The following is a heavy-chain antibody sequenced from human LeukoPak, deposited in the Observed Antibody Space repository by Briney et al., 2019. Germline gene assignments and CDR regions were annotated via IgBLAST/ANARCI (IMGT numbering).Heavy chain of an antibody. CDR1: GGSISSSSYY. CDR2: IYYSGST. V-gene: IGHV4-39*07. D-gene: IGHD6-13*01. Sequence: SETLSLTCTVSGGSISSSSYYWGWIRQPPGKGLEWIGSIYYSGSTYYNPSLKSRVTISVDTSKNQFSLKLSSVTAADTAVYYCARARYPSICIDYWGQGTLVTVSS. J-gene: IGHJ4*02. CDR3: ARARYPSICIDY.